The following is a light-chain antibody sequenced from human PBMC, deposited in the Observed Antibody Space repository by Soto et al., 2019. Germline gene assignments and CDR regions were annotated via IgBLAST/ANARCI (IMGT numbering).Light chain of an antibody. CDR2: GAS. CDR1: QSVSSSY. J-gene: IGKJ5*01. V-gene: IGKV3-20*01. Sequence: ILLTQLPGALSLSTGDRATVSCKARQSVSSSYIAWYQHKPGQAPRLLINGASSSATGIPDSFSDSGSGRDFTLTISRLETVDFAVYYCQRYGSSPPITFGQGTRLEIK. CDR3: QRYGSSPPIT.